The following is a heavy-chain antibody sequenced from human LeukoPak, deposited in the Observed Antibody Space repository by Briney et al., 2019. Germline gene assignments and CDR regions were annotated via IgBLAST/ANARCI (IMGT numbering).Heavy chain of an antibody. CDR3: ARDLRHSSGWSASGMDV. CDR2: ISTYNGNT. Sequence: GASVKVSCKASGYTFTSYDINWVRQAPGQGLEWMGWISTYNGNTNYAQKLQGRVSMTTDTSTSTAYMDLRSLRSDDTAVYYCARDLRHSSGWSASGMDVWGKGTTVTISS. D-gene: IGHD6-19*01. V-gene: IGHV1-18*01. J-gene: IGHJ6*03. CDR1: GYTFTSYD.